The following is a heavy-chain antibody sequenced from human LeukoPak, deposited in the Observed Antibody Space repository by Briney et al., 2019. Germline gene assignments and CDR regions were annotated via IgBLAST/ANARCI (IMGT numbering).Heavy chain of an antibody. CDR2: IRYDGNNK. V-gene: IGHV3-30*02. Sequence: GGSLRLSCAASGFTFSNYGMHWVRQAPGKGLEWVAFIRYDGNNKYYAESVKGRFTISRDTPKNTLYLQMNSLRVEDTAVYYCARDGMVTEPIDYWGQGTLVTVSS. CDR1: GFTFSNYG. J-gene: IGHJ4*02. CDR3: ARDGMVTEPIDY. D-gene: IGHD2-21*02.